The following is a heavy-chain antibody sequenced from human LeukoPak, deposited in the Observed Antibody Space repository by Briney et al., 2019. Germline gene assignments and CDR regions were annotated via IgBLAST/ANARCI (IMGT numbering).Heavy chain of an antibody. J-gene: IGHJ5*02. CDR2: IKQDGSGK. Sequence: ETLSLTCTVSGGSISSSSYYWGWIRQPPGKGLEWVANIKQDGSGKYYVDSVKGRFTISRDNAKNSLYLQMNVLRAEDTAVYYCAREGSYAFDPWGQGTLVTVSS. CDR1: GGSISSSSYY. D-gene: IGHD1-26*01. CDR3: AREGSYAFDP. V-gene: IGHV3-7*01.